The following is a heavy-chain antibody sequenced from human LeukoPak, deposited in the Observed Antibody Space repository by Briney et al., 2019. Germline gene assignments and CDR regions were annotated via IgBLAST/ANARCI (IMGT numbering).Heavy chain of an antibody. Sequence: SETLSLTCAVYGGSFSGYYWSWIRQPPGKGLEWIGEINHSGSPNYNPSLKSRVTISVDTSSHQFSLKLSSVTAADTSVYYCARGPGVATIVYYYGMDVWGQGTTVTVSS. D-gene: IGHD5-12*01. V-gene: IGHV4-34*01. CDR1: GGSFSGYY. CDR2: INHSGSP. CDR3: ARGPGVATIVYYYGMDV. J-gene: IGHJ6*01.